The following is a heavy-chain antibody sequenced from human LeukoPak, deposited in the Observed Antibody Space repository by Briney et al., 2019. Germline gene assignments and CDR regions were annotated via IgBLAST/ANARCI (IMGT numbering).Heavy chain of an antibody. J-gene: IGHJ4*02. Sequence: MASETLSLTCTVSGGSISSGSYYWSWIRQPAGKGLEWIGRIYTSGSTNYNPSLKSRVTISVDTSKNQFSLELSSVTAADTAVYYCARAEWLYSSSFDYWGQGTLVTVSS. CDR2: IYTSGST. D-gene: IGHD6-6*01. CDR1: GGSISSGSYY. CDR3: ARAEWLYSSSFDY. V-gene: IGHV4-61*02.